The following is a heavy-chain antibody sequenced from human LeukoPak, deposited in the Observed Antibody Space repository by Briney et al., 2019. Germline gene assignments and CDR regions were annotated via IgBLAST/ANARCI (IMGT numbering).Heavy chain of an antibody. J-gene: IGHJ6*04. CDR3: AELGITMIGGV. Sequence: GGSLRLSCAASGFTFSNHYMDWLRHAPGKGLEWFSYISNSGSTIYYADSVKGRFTISRDNAKNSLYLQMNSLRAEDTAVYYCAELGITMIGGVWGKGTTVSISS. CDR2: ISNSGSTI. CDR1: GFTFSNHY. D-gene: IGHD3-10*02. V-gene: IGHV3-48*03.